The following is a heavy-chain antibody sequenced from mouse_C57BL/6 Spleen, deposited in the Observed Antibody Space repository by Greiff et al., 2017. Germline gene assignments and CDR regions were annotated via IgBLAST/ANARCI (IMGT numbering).Heavy chain of an antibody. CDR2: INPSTGGT. CDR1: GYSFTGYY. Sequence: EVQLQESGPELVKPGASVKISCKASGYSFTGYYMNWVKQSPEKSIEWIGEINPSTGGTTYNQKFKAKATLTVDKSSSTAYMQLKSLTSEDAAVYYCARSDYYGSSYEDYAMDYWGQGTSVTVSS. V-gene: IGHV1-42*01. J-gene: IGHJ4*01. D-gene: IGHD1-1*01. CDR3: ARSDYYGSSYEDYAMDY.